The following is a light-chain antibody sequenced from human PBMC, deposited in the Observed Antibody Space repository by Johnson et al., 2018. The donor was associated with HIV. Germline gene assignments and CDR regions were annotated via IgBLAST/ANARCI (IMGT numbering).Light chain of an antibody. CDR3: GTWDSSLSCYV. J-gene: IGLJ1*01. CDR1: SSNIGNKY. Sequence: QSVLTQPPSVSAAPGQKVTISCSGSSSNIGNKYVSWYQQLPGTAPKVLIYDNNKRPSGIPDRFSGSKSGTSATLGITGLQTGDEAYYYCGTWDSSLSCYVFGAGTKVTVL. CDR2: DNN. V-gene: IGLV1-51*01.